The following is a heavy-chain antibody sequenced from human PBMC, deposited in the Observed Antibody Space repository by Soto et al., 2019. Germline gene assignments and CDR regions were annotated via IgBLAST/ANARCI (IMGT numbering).Heavy chain of an antibody. CDR2: IIPIFGTA. V-gene: IGHV1-69*06. J-gene: IGHJ6*02. Sequence: SVKVSCKASGGTFSSYAISWVRQAPGQGLEWMGGIIPIFGTANYAQKFQGRVTITADKSTSTAYMELSSLRSEDTAVYYCARVFDWSSVGYYYYGMDVWGQGTTVTVSS. CDR1: GGTFSSYA. CDR3: ARVFDWSSVGYYYYGMDV. D-gene: IGHD3-9*01.